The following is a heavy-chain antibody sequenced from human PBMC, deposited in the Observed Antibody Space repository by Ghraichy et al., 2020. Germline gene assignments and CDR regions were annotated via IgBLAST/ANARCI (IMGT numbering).Heavy chain of an antibody. V-gene: IGHV4-31*03. J-gene: IGHJ4*02. CDR3: ARGCDFWSGSCHMGSDY. Sequence: SETLSLTCTVSGGSISSGGYYWSWIRQHPGKGLEWIGYIYYSGSTYYNPSLKSRVTISVDTSKNQFSLKLSSVTAADTAVYYCARGCDFWSGSCHMGSDYWGQGTLVTVSS. CDR2: IYYSGST. CDR1: GGSISSGGYY. D-gene: IGHD3-3*01.